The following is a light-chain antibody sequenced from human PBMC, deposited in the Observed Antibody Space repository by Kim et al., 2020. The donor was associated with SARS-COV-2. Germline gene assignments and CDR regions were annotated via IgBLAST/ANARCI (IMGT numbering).Light chain of an antibody. V-gene: IGLV2-14*01. CDR1: SSDVGGYNY. J-gene: IGLJ3*02. CDR3: SSYPSSSRV. CDR2: DVS. Sequence: QSALTQSASVSGSPGQSITISCTGTSSDVGGYNYVSWYQQHPGKAPKLMIYDVSKRPSGVSNRFSGSKSGNTASLTISGLQAEDEADYYCSSYPSSSRVFGGGTQLTVL.